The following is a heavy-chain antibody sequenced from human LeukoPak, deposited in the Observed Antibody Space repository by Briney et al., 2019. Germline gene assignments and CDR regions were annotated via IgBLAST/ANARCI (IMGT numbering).Heavy chain of an antibody. CDR2: ISGSGVMT. CDR1: GFTFSNYA. J-gene: IGHJ4*02. D-gene: IGHD3-10*01. CDR3: AKAVGVIYMGIDF. V-gene: IGHV3-23*01. Sequence: GGSLRLSCAASGFTFSNYAMSWVRQAPGKGLEWVSGISGSGVMTYYADSVKGRFTISRDDSTNTLYLQMSSLRAEDTAMYYCAKAVGVIYMGIDFWGQGALVTVSS.